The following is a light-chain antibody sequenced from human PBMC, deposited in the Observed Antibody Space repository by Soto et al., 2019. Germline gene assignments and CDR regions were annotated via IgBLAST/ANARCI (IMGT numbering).Light chain of an antibody. CDR2: GAS. J-gene: IGKJ2*01. CDR3: QPYNNWPPLT. Sequence: EIVMTQSPATLSVSPGERATLSCRASQSVSSNLAWYQQKPGQAPRLLIYGASTRATGIPARFSGSGSGTEFTLTISSLQSEDFAFYYCQPYNNWPPLTFGQGTKLEIK. V-gene: IGKV3-15*01. CDR1: QSVSSN.